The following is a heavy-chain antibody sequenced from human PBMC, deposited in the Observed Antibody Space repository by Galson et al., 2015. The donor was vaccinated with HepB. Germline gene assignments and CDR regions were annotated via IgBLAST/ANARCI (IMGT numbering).Heavy chain of an antibody. CDR3: TTGGVHGDPRRIDY. CDR1: GFTFSNAW. Sequence: SLRLSCAASGFTFSNAWMSWVRQAPGKGLEWVGRIKSKTDGGTTDYAAPVKGRFTISRDDSKNTLYLQMNSLKTEDTAVYYCTTGGVHGDPRRIDYWGQGTLVTVSS. J-gene: IGHJ4*02. CDR2: IKSKTDGGTT. D-gene: IGHD4-17*01. V-gene: IGHV3-15*01.